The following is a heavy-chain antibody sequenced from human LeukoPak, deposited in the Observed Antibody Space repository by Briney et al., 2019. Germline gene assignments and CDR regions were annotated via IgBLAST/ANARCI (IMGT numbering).Heavy chain of an antibody. CDR1: GYTFTSYG. D-gene: IGHD3-10*01. Sequence: ASVKVSCKASGYTFTSYGISWVRQAPGQGLEWMGWISGYNGNTNYVQKFQGRVTMTTDKSTNTADMELRSLRSDDTAVYYCASGTITMIRGITYHYYDLDVWGQGTTVTVSS. CDR3: ASGTITMIRGITYHYYDLDV. J-gene: IGHJ6*02. CDR2: ISGYNGNT. V-gene: IGHV1-18*01.